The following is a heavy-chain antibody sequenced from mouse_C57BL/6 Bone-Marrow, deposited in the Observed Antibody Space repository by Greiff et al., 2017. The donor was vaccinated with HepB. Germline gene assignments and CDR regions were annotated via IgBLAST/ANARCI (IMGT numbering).Heavy chain of an antibody. Sequence: QVQLQQPGAELVRPGTSVKLSCKASGYTFTSYWMHWVKQRPGQGLEWIGVIDPSDSYTNYNQKFKGKATLTVDKSSSTAYMQLSSLTSEDSAVYYCARSGGYDERDYWGQGTSVTVSS. CDR2: IDPSDSYT. J-gene: IGHJ4*01. CDR3: ARSGGYDERDY. D-gene: IGHD2-2*01. V-gene: IGHV1-59*01. CDR1: GYTFTSYW.